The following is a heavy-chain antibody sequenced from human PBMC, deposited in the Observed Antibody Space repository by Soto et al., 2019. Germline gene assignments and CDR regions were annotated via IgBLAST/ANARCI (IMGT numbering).Heavy chain of an antibody. CDR1: GYTFTSYG. CDR2: ISAYNGNT. D-gene: IGHD6-13*01. CDR3: ARDGYSSSGEYYYGMDV. Sequence: ASVKVSCKASGYTFTSYGINWVRQAPGQGLEWMGWISAYNGNTNYAQKLQGRVTMTTDTSTSTAYMELRSLRSDDTAVYYCARDGYSSSGEYYYGMDVWGQGTKVTVSS. V-gene: IGHV1-18*01. J-gene: IGHJ6*02.